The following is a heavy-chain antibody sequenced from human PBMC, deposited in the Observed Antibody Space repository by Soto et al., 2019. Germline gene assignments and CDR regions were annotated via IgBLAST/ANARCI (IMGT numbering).Heavy chain of an antibody. D-gene: IGHD3-3*01. J-gene: IGHJ5*02. V-gene: IGHV4-34*01. CDR3: ALGRPYYDFWSGYYLNWFDP. CDR1: GGSFSGYY. CDR2: INHSGST. Sequence: SKTLSLTCAVDGGSFSGYYWSWIRQPPGKGLEWIGEINHSGSTNYNPSLKSRVTISVDTSKNQFSLKLSSVTAADTAVYYCALGRPYYDFWSGYYLNWFDPWGQGTLVTGSS.